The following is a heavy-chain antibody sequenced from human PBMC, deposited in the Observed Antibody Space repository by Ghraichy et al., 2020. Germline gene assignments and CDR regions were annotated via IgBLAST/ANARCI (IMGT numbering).Heavy chain of an antibody. CDR1: GYSISSGYY. Sequence: SETLSLTCTVSGYSISSGYYWGWIRQPPGKGLEWIATIYHSGSTYYNPSLKSRVTVSVDTSKNQFSLRLNSVTAADTAVYYCARGGARAPYYMDVWGKGTTVTVS. CDR3: ARGGARAPYYMDV. D-gene: IGHD4/OR15-4a*01. J-gene: IGHJ6*03. CDR2: IYHSGST. V-gene: IGHV4-38-2*02.